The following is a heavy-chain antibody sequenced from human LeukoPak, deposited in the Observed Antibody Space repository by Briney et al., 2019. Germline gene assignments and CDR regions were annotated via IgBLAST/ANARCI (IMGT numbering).Heavy chain of an antibody. CDR2: INPNSGGT. D-gene: IGHD6-19*01. Sequence: ASVKVSCKASGGTFSSYAISWVRQAPGQGLEWMGWINPNSGGTNYAQKFQGRVTMTRDTSISTAYMELSRLRSDDTAVYYCARPPYSSGWYEVDYWGQGTLVTVSS. CDR1: GGTFSSYA. J-gene: IGHJ4*02. CDR3: ARPPYSSGWYEVDY. V-gene: IGHV1-2*02.